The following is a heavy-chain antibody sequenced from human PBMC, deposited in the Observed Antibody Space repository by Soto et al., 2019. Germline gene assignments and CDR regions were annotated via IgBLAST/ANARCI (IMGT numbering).Heavy chain of an antibody. CDR1: GYSFTGYY. CDR2: INPNSGGT. J-gene: IGHJ6*04. D-gene: IGHD6-13*01. CDR3: ARSAAGPGYGMDV. V-gene: IGHV1-2*02. Sequence: QLVQSGTEVKKPGASVKVSCKASGYSFTGYYIHWVRQAPRQGLEWLGWINPNSGGTNYAQKFQGGVTMTRDTSISTDYMELSRLRSDDTAVYYCARSAAGPGYGMDVWGKGTTVTVSS.